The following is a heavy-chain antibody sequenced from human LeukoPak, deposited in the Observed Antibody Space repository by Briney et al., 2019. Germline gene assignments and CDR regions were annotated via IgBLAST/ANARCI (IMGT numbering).Heavy chain of an antibody. D-gene: IGHD2-2*01. J-gene: IGHJ5*02. CDR1: GGSFSGYY. CDR2: INHSGST. CDR3: ARLGPRYCSSTSCPNWFDP. Sequence: SSETLSLTCAVYGGSFSGYYWSWIRQPPGKGLEWIGEINHSGSTNYNPSLKSRVTISVDTSKNQFSLKLSSVTAADTAVYHCARLGPRYCSSTSCPNWFDPWGQGTLVTVSS. V-gene: IGHV4-34*01.